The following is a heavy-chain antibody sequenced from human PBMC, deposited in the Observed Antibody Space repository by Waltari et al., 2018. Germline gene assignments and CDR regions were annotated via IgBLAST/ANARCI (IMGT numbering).Heavy chain of an antibody. CDR1: GGSISSGSYY. CDR2: IYTSGST. Sequence: QVQLQESGPGLVKPSQTLSLTCTVAGGSISSGSYYWSWIRQPAGKGLEWIGRIYTSGSTNYNPSLKSRVTISVDTSKNQFSLKLSSVTAADTAVYYCATASIVADYYYYGMDVWGQGTTVTVSS. V-gene: IGHV4-61*02. J-gene: IGHJ6*02. D-gene: IGHD2-15*01. CDR3: ATASIVADYYYYGMDV.